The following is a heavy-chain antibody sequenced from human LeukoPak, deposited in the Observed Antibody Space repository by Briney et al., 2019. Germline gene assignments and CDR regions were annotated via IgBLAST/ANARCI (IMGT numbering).Heavy chain of an antibody. CDR2: ISGYGDKT. J-gene: IGHJ4*02. Sequence: GGSLRLSCAASGFTFSDCAMSWVRQAPGKGLEWVSDISGYGDKTYYADSVKGRFTISRDNSKYTLYLQMNSLRADDTAVYYCAKAPRGFQWFVEYWGQGTLVTVSS. CDR1: GFTFSDCA. D-gene: IGHD3-22*01. V-gene: IGHV3-23*01. CDR3: AKAPRGFQWFVEY.